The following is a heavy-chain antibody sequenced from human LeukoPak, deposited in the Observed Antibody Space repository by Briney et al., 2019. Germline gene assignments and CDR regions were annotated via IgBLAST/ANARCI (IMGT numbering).Heavy chain of an antibody. CDR1: GFTFSSYR. CDR3: ARDIVVVPAALYYFDY. J-gene: IGHJ4*02. Sequence: GGSLRLSCAASGFTFSSYRMNWVRQAPGKGLEWVSSISSSSSYIYYADSVKGRFTISRDNAKNSLYLQMNSLRAEDTAVYYCARDIVVVPAALYYFDYWGQGTLVTVSS. V-gene: IGHV3-21*01. D-gene: IGHD2-2*01. CDR2: ISSSSSYI.